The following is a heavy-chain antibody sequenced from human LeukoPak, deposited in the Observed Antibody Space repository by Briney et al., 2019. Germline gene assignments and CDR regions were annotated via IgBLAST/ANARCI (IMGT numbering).Heavy chain of an antibody. CDR2: IYYSGST. V-gene: IGHV4-59*08. CDR1: GGSISSYY. J-gene: IGHJ4*02. Sequence: SETLSLTCTVSGGSISSYYWSWIRQPPGKGLEWIGCIYYSGSTNYNPSLKSRVTISVDTSKNQFSLKLSSVTAADTAVYYCARHLGDIVDYFDYWGQGTLVTVSS. D-gene: IGHD5-12*01. CDR3: ARHLGDIVDYFDY.